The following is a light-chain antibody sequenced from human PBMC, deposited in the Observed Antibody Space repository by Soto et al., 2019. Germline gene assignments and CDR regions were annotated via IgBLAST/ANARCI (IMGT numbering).Light chain of an antibody. CDR2: EGS. J-gene: IGLJ3*02. CDR1: SSDVGSYKF. V-gene: IGLV2-23*01. CDR3: CSYAGSSTLV. Sequence: QSALTQPASVSGSPGQSITISCTGTSSDVGSYKFVSWYQQHPGKAPKLMIYEGSKRHSGVSSRFSGSKSGNTASLTISGLQAGDEGDSHCCSYAGSSTLVFGGGTKVTVL.